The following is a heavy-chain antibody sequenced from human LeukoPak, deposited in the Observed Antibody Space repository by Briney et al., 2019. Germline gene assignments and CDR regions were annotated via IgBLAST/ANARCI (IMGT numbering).Heavy chain of an antibody. CDR1: GFTFSDHY. J-gene: IGHJ3*01. Sequence: TGGSLRLSCAASGFTFSDHYMDWVRQAPGKGLEWVGRIKNKANSYTTEYAASVKGRFTISRDDSKNSLCLQMSSLTTEDTAVYYCVRVKLVRTTSDRAFDVRGQGTMVTVSS. CDR3: VRVKLVRTTSDRAFDV. D-gene: IGHD4/OR15-4a*01. V-gene: IGHV3-72*01. CDR2: IKNKANSYTT.